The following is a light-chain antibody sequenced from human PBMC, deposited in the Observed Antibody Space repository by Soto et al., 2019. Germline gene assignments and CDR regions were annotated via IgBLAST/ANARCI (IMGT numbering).Light chain of an antibody. V-gene: IGLV2-8*01. CDR3: SSHGGNSPYV. J-gene: IGLJ1*01. CDR1: TSDIGGYDY. CDR2: EVN. Sequence: QSALTQPPSASGSPGQSVAISCTGTTSDIGGYDYVSWYQQHPGKAPKLMFYEVNKRPSGVPDRFSGSKSGNTASLTVSGLQAEDEADYYCSSHGGNSPYVFGTGTKLTVL.